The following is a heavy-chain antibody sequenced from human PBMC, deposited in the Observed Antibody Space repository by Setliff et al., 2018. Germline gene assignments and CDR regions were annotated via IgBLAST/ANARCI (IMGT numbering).Heavy chain of an antibody. CDR3: ARDLIPVTYYYDSSGYSGAFDI. D-gene: IGHD3-22*01. CDR1: GGSISSSSYY. CDR2: IYYSGST. V-gene: IGHV4-39*07. Sequence: KASETLSLTCTVSGGSISSSSYYWGWIRQPPGKGLEWIGSIYYSGSTYYNPSLKSRVTISVDTSKNQFSLKLSSVTAADTAVYYCARDLIPVTYYYDSSGYSGAFDIWGQGTMVTVSS. J-gene: IGHJ3*02.